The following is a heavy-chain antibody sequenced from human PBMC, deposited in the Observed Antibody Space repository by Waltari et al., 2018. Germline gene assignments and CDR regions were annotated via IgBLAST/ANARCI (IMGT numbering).Heavy chain of an antibody. CDR1: GFTFSSYW. D-gene: IGHD4-17*01. CDR2: IKQDGSGN. Sequence: EVQMVESGGGLVQPGGSLRLSCAASGFTFSSYWMTWVRQAPGKGLGWVANIKQDGSGNYYVDSVKCRFTIASDDAKNSLYLQMNSLRNEDTAVYFCARVFVYGANSGKRPMDVWGKGTTVTVSS. CDR3: ARVFVYGANSGKRPMDV. V-gene: IGHV3-7*01. J-gene: IGHJ6*03.